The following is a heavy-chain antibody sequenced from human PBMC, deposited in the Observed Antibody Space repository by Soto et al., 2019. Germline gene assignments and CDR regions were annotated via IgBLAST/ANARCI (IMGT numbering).Heavy chain of an antibody. CDR1: GGSISSGDYY. Sequence: SETLSLTCTVSGGSISSGDYYWSWIRQPPGKGLEWIGYVYYSGSTYYNPSLKSRVTISVDTSKNQFSLKLSSVTAADTAVYYCARAYSSGLDYFDYWGQGTLVTVSS. J-gene: IGHJ4*02. CDR2: VYYSGST. D-gene: IGHD6-19*01. CDR3: ARAYSSGLDYFDY. V-gene: IGHV4-30-4*01.